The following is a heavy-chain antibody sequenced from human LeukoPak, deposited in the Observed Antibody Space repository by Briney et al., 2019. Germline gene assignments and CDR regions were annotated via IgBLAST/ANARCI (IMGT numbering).Heavy chain of an antibody. Sequence: GGSLRLSCVASGLTFSNAWMSWVRQAPGKGLEWVGRIRGEPEGGTREYAAPVRGRFTISRDDSKNTLYVEMHSLKTEDTAVYYWTTDPQWGLWGPGTMVTVSS. V-gene: IGHV3-15*01. CDR3: TTDPQWGL. J-gene: IGHJ3*01. D-gene: IGHD1-26*01. CDR1: GLTFSNAW. CDR2: IRGEPEGGTR.